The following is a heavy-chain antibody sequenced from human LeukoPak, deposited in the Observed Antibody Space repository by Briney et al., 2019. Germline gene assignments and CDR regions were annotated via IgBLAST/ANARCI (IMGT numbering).Heavy chain of an antibody. V-gene: IGHV3-53*01. CDR2: IYSGGST. CDR1: GFTVSSNY. J-gene: IGHJ4*02. CDR3: ARDVCSGGSCYSDY. D-gene: IGHD2-15*01. Sequence: PGGSLRLSCAASGFTVSSNYMSWVRQAPGKGLEWVSVIYSGGSTYYADSVKGRFTISRDNSKNTLYLQMNSLRAEDTAVYYCARDVCSGGSCYSDYWGQGTLVTVSS.